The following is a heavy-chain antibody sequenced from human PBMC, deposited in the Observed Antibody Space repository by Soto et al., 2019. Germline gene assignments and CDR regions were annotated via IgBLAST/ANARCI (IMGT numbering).Heavy chain of an antibody. Sequence: PSETLSLTCTVSGGSISSYYWSWIRQPPGKGLKWIGYIYYSGGTNYNPSLKSRVTISVDTSKNQFSLKLSSVTAADTAVYYCARHGSYSSGWNREIYFDYWGQGTLVTVSS. CDR1: GGSISSYY. CDR2: IYYSGGT. CDR3: ARHGSYSSGWNREIYFDY. D-gene: IGHD6-19*01. V-gene: IGHV4-59*08. J-gene: IGHJ4*02.